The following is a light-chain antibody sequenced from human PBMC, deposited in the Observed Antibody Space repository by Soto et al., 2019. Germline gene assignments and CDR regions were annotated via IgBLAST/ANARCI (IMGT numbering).Light chain of an antibody. J-gene: IGKJ4*01. CDR3: QKYNSAPLT. Sequence: DIQMTQSPSSLSASVGDRVTITCRASQGMSNYLAWYQQKPGKVPKLLIYAASTLHSGVPSRFSGSGSGTGFTLTISSLQHEDVATYYCQKYNSAPLTFGGGTKVEIK. CDR1: QGMSNY. CDR2: AAS. V-gene: IGKV1-27*01.